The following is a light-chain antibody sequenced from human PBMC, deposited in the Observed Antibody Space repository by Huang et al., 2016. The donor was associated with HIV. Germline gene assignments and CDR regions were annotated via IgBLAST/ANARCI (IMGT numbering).Light chain of an antibody. CDR3: QQSYSTPLT. CDR2: AAF. Sequence: DIQMTQSPSSLSASVGDRVTITCRASQSIDTSLNWYQQKPGKAPKLLIYAAFILQSGVPSRCSGSGSGTDFTLTISSLQPEDFATFYCQQSYSTPLTFGGGTKVEIK. V-gene: IGKV1-39*01. J-gene: IGKJ4*01. CDR1: QSIDTS.